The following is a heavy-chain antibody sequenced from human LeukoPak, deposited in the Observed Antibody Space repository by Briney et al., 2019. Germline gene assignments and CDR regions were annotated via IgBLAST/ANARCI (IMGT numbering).Heavy chain of an antibody. V-gene: IGHV3-23*01. CDR3: PTAPAIAAAGTAFYFDY. CDR2: INCYTP. J-gene: IGHJ4*02. CDR1: GFTFNTYS. D-gene: IGHD6-13*01. Sequence: GGSLRLSCTTSGFTFNTYSMSWVRQSRGRGLEGVSSINCYTPYYADSVKGRLTVSRDNSKNTLYLQMNSLRAEDTAVYYCPTAPAIAAAGTAFYFDYWGQGTLVTVSS.